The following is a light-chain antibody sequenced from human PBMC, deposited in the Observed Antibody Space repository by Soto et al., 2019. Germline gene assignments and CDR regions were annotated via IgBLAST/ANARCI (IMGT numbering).Light chain of an antibody. CDR3: QQVNSYTFT. Sequence: DIQLTQSPSFLSASVGDRITITCRASQDIRNFLAWYQQTPGKAPNLLIYAASTLQSGVPLRFSGSGSGTEFTLTISSLQPEDFATYFCQQVNSYTFTVGPGTKVDVK. CDR2: AAS. J-gene: IGKJ3*01. CDR1: QDIRNF. V-gene: IGKV1-9*01.